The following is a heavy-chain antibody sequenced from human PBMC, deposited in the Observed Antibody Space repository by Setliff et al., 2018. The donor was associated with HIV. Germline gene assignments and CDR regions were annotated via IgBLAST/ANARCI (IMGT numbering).Heavy chain of an antibody. Sequence: ASVKVSCKASGYAFTNYGISWVRQAPGQGLEWMGWISAYNGNTNYAQKLQGRVTMTTDTSTSTAYVELRSLRSDDTAVYYCARYGSGWPLWYFDLWGRGTLVTVSS. J-gene: IGHJ2*01. CDR3: ARYGSGWPLWYFDL. D-gene: IGHD6-19*01. V-gene: IGHV1-18*01. CDR2: ISAYNGNT. CDR1: GYAFTNYG.